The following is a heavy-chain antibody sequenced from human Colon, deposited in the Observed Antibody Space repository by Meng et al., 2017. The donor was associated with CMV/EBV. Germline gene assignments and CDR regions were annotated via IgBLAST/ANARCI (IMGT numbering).Heavy chain of an antibody. CDR2: SRNKANSYTT. Sequence: SCAASGFTLSDHYMDWVRQAPGKGLEWVGRSRNKANSYTTEYAASVKGRFTISRDDSKNSLYLQMNSLKTEDTAMYYCASHSSSLPWGQGTLVTVSS. V-gene: IGHV3-72*01. D-gene: IGHD6-13*01. CDR3: ASHSSSLP. CDR1: GFTLSDHY. J-gene: IGHJ5*02.